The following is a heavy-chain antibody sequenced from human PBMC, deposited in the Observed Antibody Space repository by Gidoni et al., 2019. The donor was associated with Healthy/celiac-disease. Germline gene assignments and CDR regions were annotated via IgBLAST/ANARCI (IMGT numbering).Heavy chain of an antibody. J-gene: IGHJ4*02. Sequence: QVQLVQSGAEVKKPGSSVKVSCKASGGTFSSYTISWVRQAPGQGLEWMGRIIPILGIANYAQKFQGRVTITADKSTSTAYMELSSLRSEDTAVYYCARDPTNDYNGSGGFDYWGQGTLVTVSS. CDR2: IIPILGIA. V-gene: IGHV1-69*08. CDR3: ARDPTNDYNGSGGFDY. CDR1: GGTFSSYT. D-gene: IGHD3-10*01.